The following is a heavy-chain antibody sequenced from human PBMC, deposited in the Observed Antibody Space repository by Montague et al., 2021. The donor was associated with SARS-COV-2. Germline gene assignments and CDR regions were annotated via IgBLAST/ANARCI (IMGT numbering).Heavy chain of an antibody. CDR3: ARGSYGPDAFDI. V-gene: IGHV4-4*07. D-gene: IGHD5-18*01. J-gene: IGHJ3*02. Sequence: SETLSLTCSVSGEPISGLFWNSIWQPAGKGLEWIGRIYASGGTDYNPSLESRVTMSVDTSKNQFSLKVNPVTAAGTAVYYCARGSYGPDAFDIWGQGTMVTVSS. CDR2: IYASGGT. CDR1: GEPISGLF.